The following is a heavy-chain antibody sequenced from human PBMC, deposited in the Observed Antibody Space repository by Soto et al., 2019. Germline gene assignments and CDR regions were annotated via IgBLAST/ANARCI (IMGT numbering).Heavy chain of an antibody. Sequence: SETLSLTCTVAGVSISSSIYYLSWIRPPPGKGLEWIGSIYHGGSTNYNPSLKSRVTISVDKSKNQFSLKLSSVTAADTAVYSCARTPWDGYTGYYFDYLGQGTLVTVSS. J-gene: IGHJ4*02. CDR1: GVSISSSIYY. CDR2: IYHGGST. V-gene: IGHV4-39*07. CDR3: ARTPWDGYTGYYFDY. D-gene: IGHD5-18*01.